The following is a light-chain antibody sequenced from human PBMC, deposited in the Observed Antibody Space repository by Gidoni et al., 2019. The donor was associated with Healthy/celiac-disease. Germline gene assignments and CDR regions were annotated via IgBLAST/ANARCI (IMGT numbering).Light chain of an antibody. Sequence: SYELTQPPSVSVSPGQTASITCSGDKLGDNYACSYQQQPGQSPVLIIHQDSNQPSGIPERFSGSTSVNTAILTISGTHAMDEADYYCQPCDSSVVFGGGTKLTVL. CDR3: QPCDSSVV. J-gene: IGLJ2*01. CDR1: KLGDNY. CDR2: QDS. V-gene: IGLV3-1*01.